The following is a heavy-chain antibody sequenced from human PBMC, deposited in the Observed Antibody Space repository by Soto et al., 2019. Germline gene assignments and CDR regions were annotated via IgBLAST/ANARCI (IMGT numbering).Heavy chain of an antibody. D-gene: IGHD3-10*01. CDR1: ADTYTGYT. CDR2: VIPILGAS. J-gene: IGHJ4*02. Sequence: SVKVSCKASADTYTGYTVTWVRQAPGQGLEWVGRVIPILGASNFAQKFQGRVTISADKSADTAYMVLTGLTSEDMAVYYCARSRGSYYTNFDSWGQATLVTGSS. V-gene: IGHV1-69*08. CDR3: ARSRGSYYTNFDS.